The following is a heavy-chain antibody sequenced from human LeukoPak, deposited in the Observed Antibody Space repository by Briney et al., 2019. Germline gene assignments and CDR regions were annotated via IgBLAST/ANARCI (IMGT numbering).Heavy chain of an antibody. V-gene: IGHV4-61*02. CDR2: IYTSGST. CDR1: GGSISSGGYY. CDR3: ARGPGYWYFDL. Sequence: PSQTLSLTCTVSGGSISSGGYYWSWIRQPAGKGLEWIGRIYTSGSTNYNPSLKSRVTISVDTSKSQFSLKLSSMTAADTAVYYCARGPGYWYFDLWGRGTLVTVSS. J-gene: IGHJ2*01.